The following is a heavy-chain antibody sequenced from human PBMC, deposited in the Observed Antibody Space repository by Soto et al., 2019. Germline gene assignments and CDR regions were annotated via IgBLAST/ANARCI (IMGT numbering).Heavy chain of an antibody. J-gene: IGHJ5*02. D-gene: IGHD6-13*01. CDR2: ISAYNGNT. Sequence: ASVKVSCKASGYTFTSYGISCVRQAPGQGLEWMGWISAYNGNTNYAQKLQGRVTMTTDTSTSTAYMELRSLRSDDTAVYYCARAPPIAAAGNWFDPWGQGTLVTVSS. CDR1: GYTFTSYG. V-gene: IGHV1-18*01. CDR3: ARAPPIAAAGNWFDP.